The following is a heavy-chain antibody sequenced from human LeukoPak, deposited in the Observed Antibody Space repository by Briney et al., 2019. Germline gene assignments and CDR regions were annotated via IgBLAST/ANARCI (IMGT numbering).Heavy chain of an antibody. CDR2: IYPGDSDT. CDR3: ARPAGSSSSGLDY. D-gene: IGHD6-6*01. V-gene: IGHV5-51*01. J-gene: IGHJ4*02. Sequence: GEAPKTPSKGSGYSFTSYWIGWVRQMPRKRLEWMGIIYPGDSDTRYSPSFQGQVTISADKSISTAYLQWSSLKASDTAMYYCARPAGSSSSGLDYWGQGTLVTVSS. CDR1: GYSFTSYW.